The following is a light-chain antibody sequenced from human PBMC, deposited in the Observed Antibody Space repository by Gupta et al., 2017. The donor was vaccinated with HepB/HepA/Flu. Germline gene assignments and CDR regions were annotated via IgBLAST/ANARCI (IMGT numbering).Light chain of an antibody. J-gene: IGLJ2*01. CDR1: RSDVGSYNL. Sequence: QSALTQPARVSGSPGQPITISCTGTRSDVGSYNLVSWYQQHPGKAPKLIIYEVSKRPSGVSNRFSGSKSGNTASLTISGLQAEDEADYYCCSYAGSSTFGVVFGGGTKLTVL. CDR3: CSYAGSSTFGVV. CDR2: EVS. V-gene: IGLV2-23*02.